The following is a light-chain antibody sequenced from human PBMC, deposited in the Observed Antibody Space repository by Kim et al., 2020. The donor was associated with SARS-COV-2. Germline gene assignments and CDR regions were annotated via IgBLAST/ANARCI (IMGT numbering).Light chain of an antibody. CDR2: AAS. Sequence: DIQMTQSPSSLSASVGDRVTITCRASQSISSYLNWYQQKPGKAPKLLIYAASSLQSGVPSRFSGSGSGTDFTLTISSLQPDDFATYYGQQSYSTPRTFGQGTKLEI. CDR1: QSISSY. J-gene: IGKJ2*01. CDR3: QQSYSTPRT. V-gene: IGKV1-39*01.